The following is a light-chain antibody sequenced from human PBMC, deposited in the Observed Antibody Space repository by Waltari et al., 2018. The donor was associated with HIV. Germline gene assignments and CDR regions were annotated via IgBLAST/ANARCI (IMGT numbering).Light chain of an antibody. J-gene: IGKJ4*02. CDR1: QSVLSSSNDKNF. V-gene: IGKV4-1*01. Sequence: EIVMTQTPDSMAVSMGERATINCKSSQSVLSSSNDKNFLACDQRKPGHPPKLIIYWASTREFGVPDRFSGSGSGTDFTLTISSLQSEDVAVYFCQQYSATPRTFGGGTKVEIK. CDR3: QQYSATPRT. CDR2: WAS.